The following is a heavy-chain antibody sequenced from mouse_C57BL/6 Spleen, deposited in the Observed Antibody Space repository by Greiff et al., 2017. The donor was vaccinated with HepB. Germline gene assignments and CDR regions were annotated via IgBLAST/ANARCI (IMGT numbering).Heavy chain of an antibody. V-gene: IGHV7-3*01. CDR1: GFTFTDYY. J-gene: IGHJ3*01. D-gene: IGHD2-3*01. Sequence: EVMLVESGGGLVQPGGSLSLSCAASGFTFTDYYMSWVRQPPGKALEWLGFIRNKANGYTTEYSASVKGRFTISRDNSQSILYLQMNALRAEDSATYYCARYDDGPCAYWGQGTLVTVSA. CDR2: IRNKANGYTT. CDR3: ARYDDGPCAY.